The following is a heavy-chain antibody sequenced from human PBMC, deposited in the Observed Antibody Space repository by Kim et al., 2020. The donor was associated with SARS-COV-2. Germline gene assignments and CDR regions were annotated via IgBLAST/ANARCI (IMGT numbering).Heavy chain of an antibody. CDR1: GASIDSSDSY. Sequence: SETLSLTCTVSGASIDSSDSYWGWIRQPPGKGLEWIGSFYYSGTTYYNPSLKTRVTLSADTARNQFSLKMTSATAADTALYYCARHTLRSLWFAALGDFDYWGQGTLVAVSA. CDR2: FYYSGTT. V-gene: IGHV4-39*01. CDR3: ARHTLRSLWFAALGDFDY. J-gene: IGHJ4*02. D-gene: IGHD3-10*01.